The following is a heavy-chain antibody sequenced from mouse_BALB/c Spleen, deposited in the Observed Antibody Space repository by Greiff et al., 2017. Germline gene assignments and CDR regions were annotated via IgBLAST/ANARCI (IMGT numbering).Heavy chain of an antibody. D-gene: IGHD1-2*01. CDR3: AREDYGSYYSLDY. V-gene: IGHV5-6-3*01. Sequence: DVHLVESGGGLVQPGGSLKLSCAASGFTFSSYGMSWVRQTPDKRLELVATINSNGGSTYYPDSVKGRFTISRDNAKNTLYLQMSSLKSEDTAMYYCAREDYGSYYSLDYWGQGTTVTVSS. J-gene: IGHJ4*01. CDR1: GFTFSSYG. CDR2: INSNGGST.